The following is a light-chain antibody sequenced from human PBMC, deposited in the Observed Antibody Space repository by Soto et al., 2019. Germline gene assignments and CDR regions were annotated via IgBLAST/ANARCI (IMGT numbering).Light chain of an antibody. CDR1: QSISSW. CDR3: QQCNSYPPT. J-gene: IGKJ1*01. CDR2: KAS. Sequence: DIQMTQSPSTLSASVGDRVTITCRASQSISSWLAWYQQKPGKAPKVLIYKASNFQSGVPARFSGSGSGTDFTLTISSLQPDDFATYYCQQCNSYPPTFGPGTTVDIK. V-gene: IGKV1-5*03.